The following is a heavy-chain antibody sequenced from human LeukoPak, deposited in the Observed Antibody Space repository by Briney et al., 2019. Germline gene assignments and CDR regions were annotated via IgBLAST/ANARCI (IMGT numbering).Heavy chain of an antibody. CDR1: GFTFSSYS. V-gene: IGHV3-48*01. J-gene: IGHJ4*02. Sequence: PGGSLRLSCAASGFTFSSYSMNWVRQAPGKGLEWVSYISSSSSTIYYADSVKGRFTISRDNAKNSLYLQMNSLRAEDTAVYYCARGIAAAAGILDYWGQGTLVTVSS. CDR2: ISSSSSTI. D-gene: IGHD6-13*01. CDR3: ARGIAAAAGILDY.